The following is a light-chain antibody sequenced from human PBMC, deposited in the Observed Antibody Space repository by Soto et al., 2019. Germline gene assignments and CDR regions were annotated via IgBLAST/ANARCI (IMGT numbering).Light chain of an antibody. CDR1: QSVTSN. V-gene: IGKV3-11*01. Sequence: EIVLTQSPATLSLSPGERATLSCRASQSVTSNLVWYQQKPGQAPRLLIYDASNRAAGIPARFSGSGSGTDLTLTISSLETEDFAVYFCQQRVSWPSTSGGGSKVEI. CDR2: DAS. J-gene: IGKJ4*01. CDR3: QQRVSWPST.